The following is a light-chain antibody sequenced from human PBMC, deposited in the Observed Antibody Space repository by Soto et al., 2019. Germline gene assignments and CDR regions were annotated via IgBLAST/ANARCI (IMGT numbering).Light chain of an antibody. CDR1: QSINSY. Sequence: DIQMTQSPSSVSASVGDTVTITCRASQSINSYMNWYQHRPGKAPNLLIYAASSLHGGVPSRFSGSGSGTHFTLTISSLQPEDFAIYYCQQSYSTPTFGQGTRLEIK. CDR3: QQSYSTPT. J-gene: IGKJ5*01. CDR2: AAS. V-gene: IGKV1-39*01.